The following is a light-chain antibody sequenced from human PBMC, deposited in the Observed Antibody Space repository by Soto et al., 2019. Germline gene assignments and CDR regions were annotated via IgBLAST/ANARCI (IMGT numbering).Light chain of an antibody. J-gene: IGKJ1*01. V-gene: IGKV4-1*01. CDR2: WAS. Sequence: DVVMTQSPDSLAVSLDERATINCKSSQSILHSATNNNYLAWYQKKPGQPPKLLIYWASSRESGVPDRFSGSGSGTDFTLTINSLQAEVAAVYYCHQYFSLPRTFGQGTKVEIK. CDR3: HQYFSLPRT. CDR1: QSILHSATNNNY.